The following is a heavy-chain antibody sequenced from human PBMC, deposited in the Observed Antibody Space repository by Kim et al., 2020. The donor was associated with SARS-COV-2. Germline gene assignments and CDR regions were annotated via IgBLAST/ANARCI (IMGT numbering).Heavy chain of an antibody. J-gene: IGHJ5*02. CDR1: GGSLSSGGYS. Sequence: SETLSLTCEVSGGSLSSGGYSWTWIRQPPGKGLEWIGDVYHSGITSYSPSLKGRVAISVDKSKNHFSLILNSLTAADTAVYFCATGRREDYFDPWGQGTLATVSS. D-gene: IGHD3-16*01. V-gene: IGHV4-30-2*01. CDR3: ATGRREDYFDP. CDR2: VYHSGIT.